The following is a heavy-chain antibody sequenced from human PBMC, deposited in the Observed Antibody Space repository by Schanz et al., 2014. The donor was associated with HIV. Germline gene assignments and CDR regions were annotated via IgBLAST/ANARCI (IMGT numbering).Heavy chain of an antibody. V-gene: IGHV3-20*01. D-gene: IGHD3-16*01. CDR2: INWNGGST. J-gene: IGHJ4*02. Sequence: EVQLVESGGGLVKPGGSLRLSCAASGFTFDDYGMSWVRQAPGKGRDWVSRINWNGGSTGYADSVKGRFTISTDNAKNSLYLQMTSLRAEDTALYHCAREGTYEYARSWGQGTLVTVSS. CDR1: GFTFDDYG. CDR3: AREGTYEYARS.